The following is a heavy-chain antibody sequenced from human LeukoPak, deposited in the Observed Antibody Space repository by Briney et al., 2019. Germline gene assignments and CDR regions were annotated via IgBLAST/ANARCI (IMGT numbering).Heavy chain of an antibody. CDR1: GGTLSSYA. CDR3: ARGDTAMDYFDY. V-gene: IGHV1-69*06. Sequence: SVKVSCKASGGTLSSYAISWVRQAPGQGLEWMGGIIPIFGTANYAQKFQGRVTITADKSTSTAYMELSSLRSEDTAVYYCARGDTAMDYFDYWGQGTLVTVSS. CDR2: IIPIFGTA. D-gene: IGHD5-18*01. J-gene: IGHJ4*02.